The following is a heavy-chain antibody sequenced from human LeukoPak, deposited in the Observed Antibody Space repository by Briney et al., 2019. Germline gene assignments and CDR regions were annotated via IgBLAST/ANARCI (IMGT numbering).Heavy chain of an antibody. V-gene: IGHV3-23*01. CDR2: IRGGGGDT. CDR3: AKGDDYGTAPFDY. Sequence: GGSLRLSCAASGFSFSSYAMSWVRQAPARGLEWVSSIRGGGGDTFYADFVKGRFTISRDNSKNTLYLQMNSLRAEDTAVYYCAKGDDYGTAPFDYWGQGTLVTVSS. D-gene: IGHD4-17*01. J-gene: IGHJ4*02. CDR1: GFSFSSYA.